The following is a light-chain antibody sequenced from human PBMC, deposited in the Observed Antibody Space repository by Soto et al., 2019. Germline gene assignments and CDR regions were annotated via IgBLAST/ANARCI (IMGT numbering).Light chain of an antibody. J-gene: IGKJ4*01. V-gene: IGKV1-5*03. CDR1: QSIGPW. CDR3: QKYNSGGPLT. CDR2: KAS. Sequence: DLQMTQSPSTLSASVGDRVTIXXRTSQSIGPWLAWYQQKPGKAPKLXXYKASTLESGVPSRFSGSGSGTDFTLTISSLQPDDVATYYCQKYNSGGPLTFGGGTKVDNK.